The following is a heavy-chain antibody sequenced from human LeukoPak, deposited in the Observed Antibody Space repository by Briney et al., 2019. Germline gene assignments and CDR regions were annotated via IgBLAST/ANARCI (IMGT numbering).Heavy chain of an antibody. CDR1: GFTFSSYA. J-gene: IGHJ4*02. Sequence: GGSLRLSCAASGFTFSSYAMSWVRQTPGKGLEWVSAISGSGGSTYYADSVKGRFTISRDNSKNPLYLQMNSLRAEDTAVYYCAKKGSSGYYLSYYFDYWGQGTLVTVSS. D-gene: IGHD3-22*01. V-gene: IGHV3-23*01. CDR2: ISGSGGST. CDR3: AKKGSSGYYLSYYFDY.